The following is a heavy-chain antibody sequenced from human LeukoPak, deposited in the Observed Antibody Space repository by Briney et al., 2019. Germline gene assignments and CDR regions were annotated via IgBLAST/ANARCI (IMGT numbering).Heavy chain of an antibody. Sequence: ASVKVSCKASGYTFTSYYMHWVRQAPGQGLEWMGIINPSGGSTSYAQKFQGRVTMTRDTSTGTVYMELSSLRSEDTAVYYCARVGGYCNGGSCYFDYWGQGTLVTVSS. CDR2: INPSGGST. CDR1: GYTFTSYY. CDR3: ARVGGYCNGGSCYFDY. V-gene: IGHV1-46*01. D-gene: IGHD2-15*01. J-gene: IGHJ4*02.